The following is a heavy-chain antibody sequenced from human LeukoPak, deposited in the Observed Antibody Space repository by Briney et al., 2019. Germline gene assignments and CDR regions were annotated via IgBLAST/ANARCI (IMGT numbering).Heavy chain of an antibody. J-gene: IGHJ5*02. CDR2: INPSGGST. CDR3: ARDASRGYQLLLGWFDP. D-gene: IGHD2-2*01. CDR1: GYTFTSYY. Sequence: ASVKVSCKASGYTFTSYYMHWVRQAPGQGLEWMGIINPSGGSTSYAQKFQGRVTVTRDTSTSTVYMELSSLRSEDTAVYYCARDASRGYQLLLGWFDPWGQGTLVTVSS. V-gene: IGHV1-46*01.